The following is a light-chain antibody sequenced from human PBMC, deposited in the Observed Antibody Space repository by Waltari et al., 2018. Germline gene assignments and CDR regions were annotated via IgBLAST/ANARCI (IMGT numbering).Light chain of an antibody. V-gene: IGLV3-25*03. CDR3: QSVDVTALP. Sequence: SYELTQPPSVSVSPGQTATITCSGDRLPKQFAYWYQQRPGQAPVHLIYKDTKRASGLPERFSGSTSGTTVTLTIAGVQAEDEADYFCQSVDVTALPFGGGTRLTVL. J-gene: IGLJ2*01. CDR1: RLPKQF. CDR2: KDT.